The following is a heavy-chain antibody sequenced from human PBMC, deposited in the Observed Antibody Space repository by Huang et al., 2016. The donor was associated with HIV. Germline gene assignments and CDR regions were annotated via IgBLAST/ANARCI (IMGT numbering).Heavy chain of an antibody. J-gene: IGHJ5*02. V-gene: IGHV3-21*03. CDR3: VRIGYGENSYGSGYFDP. Sequence: EVQLVESGGGLVKPGGSLRLSCAASGFTLTTFSMNWVRQAPVRGVHGVASINGPSTHIDFAGSVEGRFTISRDDTRNSLYLQLNGLRAEDTAVYYCVRIGYGENSYGSGYFDPWGQGTLVAVSS. CDR1: GFTLTTFS. D-gene: IGHD4-17*01. CDR2: INGPSTHI.